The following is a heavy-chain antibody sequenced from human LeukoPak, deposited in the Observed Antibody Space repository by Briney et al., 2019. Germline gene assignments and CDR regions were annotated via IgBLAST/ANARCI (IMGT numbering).Heavy chain of an antibody. CDR3: ARNAADYDFWSGYTYGMDV. CDR1: GGSVSSGSYY. CDR2: IYYSGST. J-gene: IGHJ6*02. D-gene: IGHD3-3*01. V-gene: IGHV4-61*01. Sequence: SETLSLTCTVSGGSVSSGSYYWSWIRQPPGKGLEWIGYIYYSGSTNYNPSLKSRVTISVDTSKNQFSLKLSSVTAADTAVYYCARNAADYDFWSGYTYGMDVWGQGTTVTVSS.